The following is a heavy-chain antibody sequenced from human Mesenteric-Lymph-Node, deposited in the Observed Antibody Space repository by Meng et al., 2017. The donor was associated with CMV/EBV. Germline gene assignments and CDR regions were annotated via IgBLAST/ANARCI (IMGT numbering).Heavy chain of an antibody. J-gene: IGHJ6*02. CDR1: GFTVSNNY. CDR3: ARNDFSNYYYGVDV. V-gene: IGHV3-66*02. Sequence: GGSLRLSCAASGFTVSNNYMGWVRQAPGKGLDWVSLLHATGDTSYADPVKGRFTISRDNSKNTLYLQMNSLRPEDTAVYYCARNDFSNYYYGVDVWGQGTTVTRLL. CDR2: LHATGDT. D-gene: IGHD4-11*01.